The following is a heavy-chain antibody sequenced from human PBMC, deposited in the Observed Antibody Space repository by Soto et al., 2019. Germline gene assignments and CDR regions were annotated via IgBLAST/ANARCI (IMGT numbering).Heavy chain of an antibody. D-gene: IGHD5-12*01. CDR3: ARAGVEMATIGAVDI. V-gene: IGHV1-2*04. J-gene: IGHJ3*02. CDR1: GYTFTGYY. Sequence: ASVKVSCKASGYTFTGYYMHWVRQAPGQGLEWMGWINPNSGGTNYAQKFQGWVTMTRDTSISTAYMELSRLRSDDTAVYYCARAGVEMATIGAVDIWGQGTMVTVSS. CDR2: INPNSGGT.